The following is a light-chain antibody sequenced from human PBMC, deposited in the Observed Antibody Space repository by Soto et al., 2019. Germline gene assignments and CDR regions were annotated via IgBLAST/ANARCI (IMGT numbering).Light chain of an antibody. Sequence: EIVLTQSPGTLSLSPGERATLSCRASQSFSSSFLVWYQQKPGQTPRLLIYGASSRATGIPDRFSGSRSGTDFTLTISRLEPEDFAAYYCHQCGSSSWTFGQGTKVDIK. CDR2: GAS. CDR1: QSFSSSF. J-gene: IGKJ1*01. CDR3: HQCGSSSWT. V-gene: IGKV3-20*01.